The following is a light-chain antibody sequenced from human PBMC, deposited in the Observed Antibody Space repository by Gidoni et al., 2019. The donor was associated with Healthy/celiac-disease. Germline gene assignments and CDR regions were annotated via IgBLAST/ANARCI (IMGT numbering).Light chain of an antibody. J-gene: IGLJ2*01. Sequence: QSVLTQPPSVSGAPGQRVPISCTGSSANIGAGYDVPWYQQLPGTAPKLLIYGNSNRPSGVPDRFSGSKSGTSASLAITGLQAEDEADYDCQSYDSSLSGPVVFGGGTKLTVL. V-gene: IGLV1-40*01. CDR1: SANIGAGYD. CDR3: QSYDSSLSGPVV. CDR2: GNS.